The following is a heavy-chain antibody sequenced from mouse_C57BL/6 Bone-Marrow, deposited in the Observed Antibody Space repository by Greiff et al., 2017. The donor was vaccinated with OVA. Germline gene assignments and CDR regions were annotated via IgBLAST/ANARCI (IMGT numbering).Heavy chain of an antibody. CDR2: IYPGSGNT. CDR3: ASPNYYGTPFAY. CDR1: GYTFTDYY. V-gene: IGHV1-76*01. J-gene: IGHJ3*01. Sequence: QVQLQQSGAELVRPGASVKLSCKASGYTFTDYYINWVKQRPGQGLEWIARIYPGSGNTYYNEKFKGKATLTAEKSSSTAYMQLSSLTSEDSAVYFCASPNYYGTPFAYWGQGTLVTVSA. D-gene: IGHD1-1*01.